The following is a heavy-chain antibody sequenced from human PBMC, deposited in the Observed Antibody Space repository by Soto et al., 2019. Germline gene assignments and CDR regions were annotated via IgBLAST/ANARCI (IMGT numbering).Heavy chain of an antibody. D-gene: IGHD2-2*01. CDR3: ARPGRCSSTXCRAVPWGAYYYYGMDV. CDR1: GFTFSSYS. Sequence: GGALRLSWAASGFTFSSYSMNWVRQAPGKGLEWVSSISSSSSYIYYADSVKGRFTISRDNAKNSLYLQMNSLRAEDTAVYYCARPGRCSSTXCRAVPWGAYYYYGMDVWGQGTTVTVSS. CDR2: ISSSSSYI. J-gene: IGHJ6*02. V-gene: IGHV3-21*01.